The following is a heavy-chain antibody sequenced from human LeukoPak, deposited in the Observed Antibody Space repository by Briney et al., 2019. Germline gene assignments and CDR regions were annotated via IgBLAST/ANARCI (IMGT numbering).Heavy chain of an antibody. CDR2: INPNSGGT. J-gene: IGHJ4*02. CDR3: ARALITMVRGVIPFGY. V-gene: IGHV1-2*02. CDR1: VYTFTGYY. D-gene: IGHD3-10*01. Sequence: ASVKVSCKASVYTFTGYYMHWVRQAPGQGLEWMGWINPNSGGTNYAQKFQGRVTMTRDTSISTAYMELSRLRSDDTAVYYCARALITMVRGVIPFGYWGQGTLVTVSS.